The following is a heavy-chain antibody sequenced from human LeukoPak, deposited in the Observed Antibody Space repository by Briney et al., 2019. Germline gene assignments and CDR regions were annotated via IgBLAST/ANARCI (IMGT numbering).Heavy chain of an antibody. CDR1: GGTFVSYA. D-gene: IGHD3-22*01. CDR3: ARARYYYDSSGYGLDY. V-gene: IGHV1-69*05. J-gene: IGHJ4*02. CDR2: IIPIFGTA. Sequence: ASVTVSCKASGGTFVSYAISWVRQAPGQGLEWMGRIIPIFGTANYAQKFQGRVTITTDESTSTAYMELSSLRSEDTAVYYCARARYYYDSSGYGLDYWGQGTLVTVSS.